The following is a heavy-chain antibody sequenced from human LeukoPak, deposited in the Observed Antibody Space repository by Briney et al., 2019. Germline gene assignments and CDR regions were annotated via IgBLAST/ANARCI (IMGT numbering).Heavy chain of an antibody. V-gene: IGHV1-8*01. Sequence: ASVKVSCKASGYTFTSYDINWVRQATGQGLEWMGWMNPDSGNTDYPQKFQGRVTMTRNTSISTAYMELSSLRSEDTAVYYCARGRGYSYGYASDYWGQGTLVTVSS. J-gene: IGHJ4*02. CDR1: GYTFTSYD. CDR2: MNPDSGNT. D-gene: IGHD5-18*01. CDR3: ARGRGYSYGYASDY.